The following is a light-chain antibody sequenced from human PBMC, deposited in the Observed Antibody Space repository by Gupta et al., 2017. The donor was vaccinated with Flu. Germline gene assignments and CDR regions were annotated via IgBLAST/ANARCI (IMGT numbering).Light chain of an antibody. CDR1: QSIRIW. Sequence: DIQMTQSPSPLSASVGDRVTFTWRASQSIRIWLAWYRQKPGKVPELLIYEAFTLNRGVPSRFSGSGSGTEFTLTINSVQPDDFATYYCQESSSVPYTFGAGTKLEIK. J-gene: IGKJ4*01. CDR2: EAF. V-gene: IGKV1-5*03. CDR3: QESSSVPYT.